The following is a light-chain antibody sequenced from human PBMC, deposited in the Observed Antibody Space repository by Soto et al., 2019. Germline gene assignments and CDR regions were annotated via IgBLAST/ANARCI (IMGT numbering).Light chain of an antibody. CDR1: QSVLYSSNNKNY. CDR2: LAS. CDR3: QQYYSIPWT. Sequence: DIVMTQSPDSLAVSLGERATINCKSSQSVLYSSNNKNYLAWYQQKPGQPPKLLIYLASTRESGVPDRCSGSGSGTDFTLTISSLQAEDVAVYYCQQYYSIPWTFGQGTKVEIK. V-gene: IGKV4-1*01. J-gene: IGKJ1*01.